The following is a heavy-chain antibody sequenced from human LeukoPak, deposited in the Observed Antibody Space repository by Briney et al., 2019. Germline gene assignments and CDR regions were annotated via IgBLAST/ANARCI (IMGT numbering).Heavy chain of an antibody. Sequence: SETLSLTCTVSDGSISSGGYYWSWIRQHPGKGLEWIGYIYYSGTTYYNPSLKSRVSISLDTSKNQFSLTLSSVTAADTAVYYCARSGTVTTWNYWGQGTLVTVSS. D-gene: IGHD4-17*01. CDR1: DGSISSGGYY. CDR2: IYYSGTT. V-gene: IGHV4-31*03. CDR3: ARSGTVTTWNY. J-gene: IGHJ4*02.